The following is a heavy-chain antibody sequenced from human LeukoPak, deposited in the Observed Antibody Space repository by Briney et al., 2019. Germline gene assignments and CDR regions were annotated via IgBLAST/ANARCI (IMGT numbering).Heavy chain of an antibody. CDR1: GFTFSSYA. V-gene: IGHV3-30-3*02. CDR2: ISYDGSNK. CDR3: AKLGGSVTTLRSPLDY. J-gene: IGHJ4*02. Sequence: GGSLRLSCAASGFTFSSYAMHWVRQAPGKGLEWVAVISYDGSNKYYADSVKGRFTISRDNSKNTLYLQMNSLRAEDTAVYYCAKLGGSVTTLRSPLDYWGQGTLVTVSS. D-gene: IGHD4-11*01.